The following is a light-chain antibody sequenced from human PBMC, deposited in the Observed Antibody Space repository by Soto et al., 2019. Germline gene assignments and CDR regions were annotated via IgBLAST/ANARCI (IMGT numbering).Light chain of an antibody. CDR1: QSVSSY. Sequence: EIVFTQSPATLSLSPGERASHSCGASQSVSSYLAWYQQKPGQAPRLLIYDASNRATGIPARFSGSGSGTDFTLTISSLEPEDFAVYYCQQRSNWPRTFGQGTRWIS. CDR3: QQRSNWPRT. CDR2: DAS. V-gene: IGKV3-11*01. J-gene: IGKJ1*01.